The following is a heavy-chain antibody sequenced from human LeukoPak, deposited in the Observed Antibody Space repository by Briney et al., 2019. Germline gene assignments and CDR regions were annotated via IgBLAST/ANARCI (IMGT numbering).Heavy chain of an antibody. Sequence: GGSLRLSCAASGFTVSSNYMSWVRQAPGKGLEWVSGLSGSGGNTYYADSVKGRFTISRDNSENTLYLQMNSLRAEDTALYYCAKRRGHCSAGTCYSLLGDFESWGQGTLVTVSS. V-gene: IGHV3-23*01. J-gene: IGHJ4*02. CDR1: GFTVSSNY. CDR3: AKRRGHCSAGTCYSLLGDFES. D-gene: IGHD2-15*01. CDR2: LSGSGGNT.